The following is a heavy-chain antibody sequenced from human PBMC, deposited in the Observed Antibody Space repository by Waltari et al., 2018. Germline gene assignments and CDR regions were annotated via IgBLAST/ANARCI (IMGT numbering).Heavy chain of an antibody. Sequence: EVLLVESGGDLVQPGGSLRLSCAASGFTFRSYWMFWIRLRPGGGLEWVSRIEFDGTNINYADVAEDRFTISRDNAKDTLYLQMNDLTAEDTAVYYCVRSNYYFDYWGQGTLVTVSS. J-gene: IGHJ4*02. CDR3: VRSNYYFDY. V-gene: IGHV3-74*01. CDR2: IEFDGTNI. CDR1: GFTFRSYW.